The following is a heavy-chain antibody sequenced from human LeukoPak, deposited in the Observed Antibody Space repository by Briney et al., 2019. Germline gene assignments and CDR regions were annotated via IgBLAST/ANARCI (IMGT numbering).Heavy chain of an antibody. CDR2: IYTRGST. V-gene: IGHV4-4*07. CDR3: ARDSSGWEGNFWNWFDP. J-gene: IGHJ5*02. D-gene: IGHD6-19*01. Sequence: IPSETLSLTCTVSGGSISSYYWSSIRQPAGKGLEWIGRIYTRGSTNYNPSLKSQLTLSVDTSNNHFSPKVTSFAPADTAVYYGARDSSGWEGNFWNWFDPWGQGTLVTVSS. CDR1: GGSISSYY.